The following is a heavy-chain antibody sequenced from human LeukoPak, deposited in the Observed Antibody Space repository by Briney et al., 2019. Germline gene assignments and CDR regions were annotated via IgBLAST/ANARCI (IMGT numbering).Heavy chain of an antibody. D-gene: IGHD1-26*01. CDR2: ISDSGGST. V-gene: IGHV3-23*01. J-gene: IGHJ4*02. CDR1: GFTFSSYA. Sequence: GGSLRLSCAASGFTFSSYAMSWARQAPGKGLEWVSVISDSGGSTYYADSVKGRFTISRDNSKNTLFLQMNTLRAEDTAVYSCAKDPLVGATSWGQGTLVTVSS. CDR3: AKDPLVGATS.